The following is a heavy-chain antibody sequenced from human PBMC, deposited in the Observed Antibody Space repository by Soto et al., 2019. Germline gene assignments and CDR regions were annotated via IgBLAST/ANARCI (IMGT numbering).Heavy chain of an antibody. V-gene: IGHV1-3*01. CDR1: GYTFTSYA. D-gene: IGHD2-15*01. CDR3: ARDLRRTYCSGGSCYAGRGWCDP. J-gene: IGHJ5*02. CDR2: INAGNGNT. Sequence: QVQLVQSGAEVKKPGASVKVSCKASGYTFTSYAMHWVRQAPGQSLEWMGWINAGNGNTKYSQKFQGRVTITRDTSASTAYMELSSLRSEDTAVYYCARDLRRTYCSGGSCYAGRGWCDPWGQGTLVTVSS.